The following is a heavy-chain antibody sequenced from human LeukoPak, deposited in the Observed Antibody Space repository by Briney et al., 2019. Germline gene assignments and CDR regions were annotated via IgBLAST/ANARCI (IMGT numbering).Heavy chain of an antibody. J-gene: IGHJ5*02. CDR1: GFTFIRSS. CDR2: ISGAGDIA. Sequence: GSLRLSSSASGFTFIRSSLSWVRQAPAQGLEWVSSISGAGDIAHYAESVRGRFTISRDNSRNTLYLQMNSLRADDTAVYYCAKLKSALIVVGAWGQGIRVAVSS. CDR3: AKLKSALIVVGA. V-gene: IGHV3-23*01. D-gene: IGHD3-22*01.